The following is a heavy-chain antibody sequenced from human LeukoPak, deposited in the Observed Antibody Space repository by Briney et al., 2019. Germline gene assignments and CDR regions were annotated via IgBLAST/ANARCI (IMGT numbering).Heavy chain of an antibody. V-gene: IGHV4-59*01. J-gene: IGHJ6*03. CDR1: GGSFSGYY. CDR2: IYYSGST. D-gene: IGHD5-18*01. Sequence: SETLSLTCAVYGGSFSGYYWSWIRQPPGKGLEWIGYIYYSGSTNYSPSLKSRVTLSVDTSKNQFSLKLSSVTAADTAVYYCARLRGQLWPHYYMDVWGKGTTVTISS. CDR3: ARLRGQLWPHYYMDV.